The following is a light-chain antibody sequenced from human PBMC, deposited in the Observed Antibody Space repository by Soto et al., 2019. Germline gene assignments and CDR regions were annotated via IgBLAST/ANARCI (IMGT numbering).Light chain of an antibody. J-gene: IGKJ5*01. V-gene: IGKV1-27*01. Sequence: DIQMTQSPSSLSASVGDRVTITCRASQDISVYLAWYQQKPGKVPKLLIYMASTMQSGFPSRFSGSGSGTNFTLTISSLQPEDVATFFCQKVNTAPRTFGKGTRLEIK. CDR1: QDISVY. CDR2: MAS. CDR3: QKVNTAPRT.